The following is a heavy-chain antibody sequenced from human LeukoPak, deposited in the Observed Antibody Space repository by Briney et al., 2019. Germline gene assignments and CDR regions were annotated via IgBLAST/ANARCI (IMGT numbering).Heavy chain of an antibody. J-gene: IGHJ4*02. Sequence: ASVKVSCKASGYTFTDSYMHWVRQAPGQALEWMGGIDPNSGGTRNAQKFPGRVTMTRDTSISTANMERRRLTSDDTAVYYCAPDHSFILWGQGTLVTVSS. CDR1: GYTFTDSY. CDR3: APDHSFIL. D-gene: IGHD1-14*01. CDR2: IDPNSGGT. V-gene: IGHV1-2*02.